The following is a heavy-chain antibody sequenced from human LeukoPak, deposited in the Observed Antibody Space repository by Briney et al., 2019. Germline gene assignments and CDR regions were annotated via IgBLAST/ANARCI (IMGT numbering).Heavy chain of an antibody. CDR1: GGTFSSYA. D-gene: IGHD4-17*01. CDR2: IIPIFGTA. J-gene: IGHJ4*02. CDR3: ARVDGDYVDY. V-gene: IGHV1-69*05. Sequence: ASVKVSCKASGGTFSSYAISWVRQAPGQGLEWMGGIIPIFGTANYAQKFQGRVTMTRDTSISTAYMELSRLRSDDTAVYYCARVDGDYVDYWGQGTLVTVSS.